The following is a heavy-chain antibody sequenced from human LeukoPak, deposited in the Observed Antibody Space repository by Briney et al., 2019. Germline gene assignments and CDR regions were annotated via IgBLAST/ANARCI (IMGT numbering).Heavy chain of an antibody. CDR1: GFTFSSYW. V-gene: IGHV3-7*03. Sequence: GGSLRLSCAASGFTFSSYWMSWVRQAPGKELEWVANIKQDGSEKYYVDSVKGRFTISRDNAKNSLYLQMNSLRAEDTAVYYCARVTAMGRYAFDIWGQGTMVTVSS. CDR3: ARVTAMGRYAFDI. CDR2: IKQDGSEK. J-gene: IGHJ3*02. D-gene: IGHD2-21*02.